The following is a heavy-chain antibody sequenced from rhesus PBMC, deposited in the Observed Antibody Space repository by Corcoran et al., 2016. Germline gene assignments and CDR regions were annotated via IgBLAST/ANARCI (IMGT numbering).Heavy chain of an antibody. Sequence: QVQLQESGPGVVKPSETLSLTCAVTGGSISDSYRWSRFRQPPGKGLEWIGYIYGSSTSTHYNPSLTSRVTISKDTSKTQFSLKLSSVTAADTAVYYCARSIAAPDFDYWVQGVLVTVSS. CDR3: ARSIAAPDFDY. V-gene: IGHV4S10*01. CDR2: IYGSSTST. CDR1: GGSISDSYR. D-gene: IGHD6-25*01. J-gene: IGHJ4*01.